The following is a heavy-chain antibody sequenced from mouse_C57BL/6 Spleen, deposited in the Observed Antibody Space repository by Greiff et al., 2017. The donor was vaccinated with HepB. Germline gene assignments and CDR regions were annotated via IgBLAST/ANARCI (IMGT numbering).Heavy chain of an antibody. D-gene: IGHD2-2*01. V-gene: IGHV3-6*01. CDR3: ASIYYGSRFAY. Sequence: EVKVEESGPGLVKPSQSLSLTCSVTGYSITSGYYWNWIRQFPGNKLEWMGYISYDGSNNYNPSLKNRISITRDTSKNQFFLKLNSVTTEDTATYYCASIYYGSRFAYWGQGTLVTVSA. CDR1: GYSITSGYY. J-gene: IGHJ3*01. CDR2: ISYDGSN.